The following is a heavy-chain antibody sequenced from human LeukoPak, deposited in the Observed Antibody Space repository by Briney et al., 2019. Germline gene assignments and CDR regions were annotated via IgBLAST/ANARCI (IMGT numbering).Heavy chain of an antibody. CDR3: ARPGDYFDY. J-gene: IGHJ4*02. CDR2: INPSGGSP. CDR1: GHRFTSYF. V-gene: IGHV1-46*01. Sequence: ASVKVSCKASGHRFTSYFVHWVRKAPGQGLEWMGVINPSGGSPSYAQKFQGRVTMTRDTSTSTLYMELSSLKSEDTAIYYCARPGDYFDYWGQGTLVTVSS.